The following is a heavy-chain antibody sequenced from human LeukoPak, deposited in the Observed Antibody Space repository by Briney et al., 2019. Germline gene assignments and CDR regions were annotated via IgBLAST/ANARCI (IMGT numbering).Heavy chain of an antibody. D-gene: IGHD2-2*01. J-gene: IGHJ4*02. V-gene: IGHV3-48*01. CDR3: ARGEYCSSTSCPPAGFDY. CDR1: GFTFSSYS. Sequence: PGGSLRLSCAASGFTFSSYSMNWVRQAPGKGLEWVSYISSSSSTIYYADSVKGRFTISRDNAKNSLYLQMNSLRAEDTAVYYCARGEYCSSTSCPPAGFDYWGQGTLVTVSS. CDR2: ISSSSSTI.